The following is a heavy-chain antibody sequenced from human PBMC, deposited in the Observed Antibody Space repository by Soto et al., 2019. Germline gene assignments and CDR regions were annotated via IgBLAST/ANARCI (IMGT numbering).Heavy chain of an antibody. V-gene: IGHV1-2*02. D-gene: IGHD3-9*01. Sequence: GASVKVTCKASGYTFTGYYMHWVRQPTGQGLEWMGWIKPNSGGTNYAQKFQGRVTMTRNKSISTAYMELSRLRSDDTAVYYCATDTPYYCILTVLRFGANWCVPLRQGPLVTVS. CDR1: GYTFTGYY. CDR2: IKPNSGGT. CDR3: ATDTPYYCILTVLRFGANWCVP. J-gene: IGHJ5*02.